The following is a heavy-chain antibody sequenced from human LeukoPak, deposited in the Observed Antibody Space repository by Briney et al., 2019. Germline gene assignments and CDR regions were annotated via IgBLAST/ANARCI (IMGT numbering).Heavy chain of an antibody. D-gene: IGHD1-1*01. J-gene: IGHJ4*02. CDR1: GFTFSSSE. CDR2: ISSSDTTI. Sequence: PGGSLRLSCAASGFTFSSSEMNWVRQSPGKGLEWVSYISSSDTTIYYADSVKGRFTISRDNAKNSLYLQTSSLRAEDTAVYYCARGGYNWNDLDYWGQGTLVTVSS. V-gene: IGHV3-48*03. CDR3: ARGGYNWNDLDY.